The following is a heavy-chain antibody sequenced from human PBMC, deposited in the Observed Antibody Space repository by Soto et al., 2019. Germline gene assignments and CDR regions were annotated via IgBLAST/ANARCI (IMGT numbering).Heavy chain of an antibody. CDR1: GFTFSSYA. D-gene: IGHD3-9*01. CDR3: AGADYDILTGYPITPLRFDY. J-gene: IGHJ4*02. Sequence: PGGSLRLSCAASGFTFSSYAMHWVRQAPGKGLEWVAVISYDGSNKYYADSVKGRFTISRDNSKNTLYLQMNSLRSEDTAVYYCAGADYDILTGYPITPLRFDYWGQGTLVTVSS. V-gene: IGHV3-30-3*01. CDR2: ISYDGSNK.